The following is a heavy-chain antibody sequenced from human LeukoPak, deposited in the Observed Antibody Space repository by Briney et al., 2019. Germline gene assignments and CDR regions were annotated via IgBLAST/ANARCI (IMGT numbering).Heavy chain of an antibody. CDR3: ARDRRTYYDFWSGPYDAFDI. Sequence: PSVTLSLTCTVSGGSISSYYWSWIRQPPGKGLEWIGYIYYSGSTNYNPSLKSRVTISVDTSKNQFSLKLSSVTAADTAVYYCARDRRTYYDFWSGPYDAFDIWGQGTMVTVSS. CDR1: GGSISSYY. V-gene: IGHV4-59*01. J-gene: IGHJ3*02. D-gene: IGHD3-3*01. CDR2: IYYSGST.